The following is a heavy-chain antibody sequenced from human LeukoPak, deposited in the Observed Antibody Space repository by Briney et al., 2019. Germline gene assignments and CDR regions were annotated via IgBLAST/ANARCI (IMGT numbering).Heavy chain of an antibody. Sequence: GGSLRLSCAASGFTFSSYGMDWVRQAPGKGVEWVAFIRYDGSNNYYADSVKGLFTISRDNSKNTLYLQMNSLRAEDTAVYYRARPAGYDFAFDIWGQGTMVTVSS. CDR3: ARPAGYDFAFDI. D-gene: IGHD5-12*01. V-gene: IGHV3-30*02. CDR1: GFTFSSYG. CDR2: IRYDGSNN. J-gene: IGHJ3*02.